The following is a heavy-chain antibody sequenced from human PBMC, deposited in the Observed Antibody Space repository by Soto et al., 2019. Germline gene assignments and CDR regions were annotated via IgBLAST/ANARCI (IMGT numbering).Heavy chain of an antibody. D-gene: IGHD3-10*01. Sequence: SETMDITCAVSGYSISSGYYWGWIRQPPGKGLEWIGSIYHSGGANYSPSLRSRVTISVDTSNNQFSLKLSSMTAADTATYYCAKSGHTFDRVVWGQGILVTVSS. J-gene: IGHJ4*02. CDR3: AKSGHTFDRVV. V-gene: IGHV4-38-2*01. CDR1: GYSISSGYY. CDR2: IYHSGGA.